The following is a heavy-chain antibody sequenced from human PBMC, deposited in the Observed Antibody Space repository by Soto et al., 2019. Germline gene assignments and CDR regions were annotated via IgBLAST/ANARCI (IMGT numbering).Heavy chain of an antibody. Sequence: SETLSLTCTVSGGSISGYYWSWIRQPPGKGLEWIGYIYYSGTTNYNPSLKSRVTISVDTSKNQFSLNLSSVTAADTAVYYCARQVYCSGASCYSRPYDAFDIRGQGTMVTVS. D-gene: IGHD2-15*01. CDR2: IYYSGTT. CDR3: ARQVYCSGASCYSRPYDAFDI. V-gene: IGHV4-59*08. CDR1: GGSISGYY. J-gene: IGHJ3*02.